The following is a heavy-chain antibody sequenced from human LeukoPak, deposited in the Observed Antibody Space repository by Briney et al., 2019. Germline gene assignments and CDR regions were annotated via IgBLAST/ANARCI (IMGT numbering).Heavy chain of an antibody. J-gene: IGHJ4*02. CDR2: IYYSGST. V-gene: IGHV4-31*03. CDR1: GGSISSGGYY. D-gene: IGHD3-22*01. Sequence: PSQTLSLTCTVSGGSISSGGYYWSWIRQHPGKGLEWIGYIYYSGSTYYNPSLKSRVTISVDTSKNQFSPKLSSVTAADTAVYYCARDRDSSGYFFDYWGQGTLVTVSS. CDR3: ARDRDSSGYFFDY.